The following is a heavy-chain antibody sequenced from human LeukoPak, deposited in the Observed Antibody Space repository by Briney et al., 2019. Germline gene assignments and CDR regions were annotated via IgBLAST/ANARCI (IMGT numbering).Heavy chain of an antibody. V-gene: IGHV1-46*01. CDR3: ARVRGAYCGGDCYYYFDY. D-gene: IGHD2-21*02. CDR2: INPSGGST. J-gene: IGHJ4*02. CDR1: GYTFTSYY. Sequence: ASVKVSCKASGYTFTSYYMHWVRQAPGQGLEWMGIINPSGGSTSYAQKFQGRVTMTRDMSTSTVYMELSSLRSEDTAVYYCARVRGAYCGGDCYYYFDYWGQGTLVTVSS.